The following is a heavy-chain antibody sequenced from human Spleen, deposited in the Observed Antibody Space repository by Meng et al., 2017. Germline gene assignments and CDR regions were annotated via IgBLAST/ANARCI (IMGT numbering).Heavy chain of an antibody. D-gene: IGHD6-19*01. CDR3: AKDYSSGWYGFSDY. V-gene: IGHV3-23*01. CDR1: GFTFSNYA. Sequence: GGSLRPSCAASGFTFSNYAMNWVRQAPGKGLEWVSGISGGGDTTYYADSVKGRFTVSRDNSKNTLFLQMDSLRTEDTAVYYCAKDYSSGWYGFSDYWGQGTLVTVSS. J-gene: IGHJ4*02. CDR2: ISGGGDTT.